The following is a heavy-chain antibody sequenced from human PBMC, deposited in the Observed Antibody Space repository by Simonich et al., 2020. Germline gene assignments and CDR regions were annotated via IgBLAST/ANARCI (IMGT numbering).Heavy chain of an antibody. Sequence: EVQLVESGGGLVQPGGSLRLSCAASGFTFSSYVMHWVRQAPGKGLVWVSRNNSDGSSTSYADPVKGRFTISRDNAKNTLYLQMNSLRAEDTAVYYCARNRLDYWGQGTLVTVSS. CDR3: ARNRLDY. V-gene: IGHV3-74*01. J-gene: IGHJ4*02. CDR2: NNSDGSST. CDR1: GFTFSSYV.